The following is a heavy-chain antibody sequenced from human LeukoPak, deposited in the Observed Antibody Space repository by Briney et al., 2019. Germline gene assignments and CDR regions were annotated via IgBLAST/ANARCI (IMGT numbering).Heavy chain of an antibody. V-gene: IGHV3-13*01. J-gene: IGHJ6*02. CDR1: GFTFSSYD. CDR3: ARDGGYSSSWYSYYYYYGMDV. D-gene: IGHD6-13*01. CDR2: IGTAGDT. Sequence: GGSLRLSCAASGFTFSSYDMHWVRQATGKGLEWVSAIGTAGDTYYPGSVKGRFTISRENAKNSLYLQMNSLRAEDTAVYYCARDGGYSSSWYSYYYYYGMDVWGQGTTVTVSS.